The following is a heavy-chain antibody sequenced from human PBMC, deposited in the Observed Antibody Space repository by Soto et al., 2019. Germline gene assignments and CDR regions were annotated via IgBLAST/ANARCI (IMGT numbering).Heavy chain of an antibody. J-gene: IGHJ6*02. CDR2: IIPIFGTA. CDR1: GGTFSSYA. CDR3: ARHDDSSAYYYYGMDV. V-gene: IGHV1-69*12. Sequence: QVQLVQSGAEVKKPGSSVKVSCKASGGTFSSYAISWVRQAPGQGLEWMGGIIPIFGTADYAQKFQGRVTITADASTSTAYMELSSLGSEDTAVYYCARHDDSSAYYYYGMDVWGQGPTVTVSS. D-gene: IGHD3-22*01.